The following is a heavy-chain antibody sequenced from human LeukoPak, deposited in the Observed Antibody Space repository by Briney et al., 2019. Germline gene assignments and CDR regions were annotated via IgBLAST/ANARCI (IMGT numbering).Heavy chain of an antibody. CDR3: AKDILRRGYNYGPSYFDY. CDR1: GFTFSSYW. V-gene: IGHV3-7*03. CDR2: IKQDGSEK. D-gene: IGHD5-18*01. Sequence: GGSLRLSCAASGFTFSSYWMSWVRQAPGKGLEWVANIKQDGSEKYYVDSVKGRFTISRDNAKNSLYLQMNSLRAEDTALYYCAKDILRRGYNYGPSYFDYWGQGTLVTVSS. J-gene: IGHJ4*02.